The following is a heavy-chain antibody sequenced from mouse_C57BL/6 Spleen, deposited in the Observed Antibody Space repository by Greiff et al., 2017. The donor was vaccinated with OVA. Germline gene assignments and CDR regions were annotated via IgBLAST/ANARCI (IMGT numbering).Heavy chain of an antibody. CDR3: ARYGSKSYAMDY. V-gene: IGHV1-80*01. CDR1: GYAFSSYW. D-gene: IGHD1-1*01. CDR2: IYPGDGAT. J-gene: IGHJ4*01. Sequence: QVQLQQSGAELVKPGASVKISCKASGYAFSSYWMNWVKQRPGKGLEWIGQIYPGDGATNYNGKFKGKATLTADNSSSTAYMQLSSLTSEDSAVYFCARYGSKSYAMDYWGQGTSVTVSS.